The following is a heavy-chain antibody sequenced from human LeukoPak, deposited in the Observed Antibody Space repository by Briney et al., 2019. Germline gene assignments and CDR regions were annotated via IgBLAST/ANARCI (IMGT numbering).Heavy chain of an antibody. V-gene: IGHV3-21*01. CDR3: AALYYDSSVGRGPFDI. CDR1: GFTFSSYT. CDR2: ISSGSTYI. J-gene: IGHJ3*02. Sequence: GGSLRLSCAASGFTFSSYTMNWVRQAPGKGLEWVSSISSGSTYIYYADSVKGRFTISRDNAKNSLYLQMNSLRAEDTAVYYCAALYYDSSVGRGPFDIWGQGTMVTVSS. D-gene: IGHD3-22*01.